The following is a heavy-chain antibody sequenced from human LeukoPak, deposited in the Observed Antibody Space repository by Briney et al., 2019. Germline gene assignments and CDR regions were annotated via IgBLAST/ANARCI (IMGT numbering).Heavy chain of an antibody. V-gene: IGHV3-21*01. J-gene: IGHJ4*02. CDR1: GFTFSSYS. D-gene: IGHD2-2*01. Sequence: GGSLRLSGAASGFTFSSYSMNWVRQAPGKGLEWVSSISSSSSYIYYADSVKGRFTISRDNLKNTLYLQMNSLRAEDTAVYYCARASYCSSTSCYRFDYWGQGTLVTVSS. CDR3: ARASYCSSTSCYRFDY. CDR2: ISSSSSYI.